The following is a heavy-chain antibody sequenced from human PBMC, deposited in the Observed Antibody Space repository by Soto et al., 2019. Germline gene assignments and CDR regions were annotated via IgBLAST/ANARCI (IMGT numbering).Heavy chain of an antibody. CDR2: INPNSGGT. D-gene: IGHD3-3*01. V-gene: IGHV1-2*02. CDR1: GDTFTGYF. Sequence: ASVKVSCKASGDTFTGYFMHWVRQAPGQGLEWMGGINPNSGGTNYAQKFQGRVTMTTDTSTSTAYMELSRLRFDDTAVYYCATGVWSGYFLYDDYGMDVWGQGTTVTVSS. CDR3: ATGVWSGYFLYDDYGMDV. J-gene: IGHJ6*02.